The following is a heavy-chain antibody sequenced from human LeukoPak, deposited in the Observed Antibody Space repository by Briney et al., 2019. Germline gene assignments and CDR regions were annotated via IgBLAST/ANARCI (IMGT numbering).Heavy chain of an antibody. Sequence: SVKVSCKASGGTFSSYAISSVRQAPGQGLEWMGGIIPIFGTANYAQKFQGRVTITADESTSTAYMELSSLRSEDTAVYYCASEAERWLQSYDAFDIWGQGTMVTVSS. CDR1: GGTFSSYA. CDR2: IIPIFGTA. V-gene: IGHV1-69*01. J-gene: IGHJ3*02. D-gene: IGHD5-24*01. CDR3: ASEAERWLQSYDAFDI.